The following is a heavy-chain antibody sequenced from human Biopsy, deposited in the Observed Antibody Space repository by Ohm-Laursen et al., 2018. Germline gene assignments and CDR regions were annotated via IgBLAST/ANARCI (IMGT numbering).Heavy chain of an antibody. D-gene: IGHD4-23*01. Sequence: SDTLSLTCTVSGGSVSSGGFYWSWIRQHPGKGLEWIGYIYYSGTTYYNPSLKSLVTISVDTSKNQFSLELNSVTAADTAVYYCARRPYGGTRYWYFDLWGRGTLVTVSS. CDR1: GGSVSSGGFY. CDR3: ARRPYGGTRYWYFDL. CDR2: IYYSGTT. J-gene: IGHJ2*01. V-gene: IGHV4-31*01.